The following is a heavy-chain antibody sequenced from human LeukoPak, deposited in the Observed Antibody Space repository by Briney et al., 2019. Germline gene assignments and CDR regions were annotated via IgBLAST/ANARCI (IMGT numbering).Heavy chain of an antibody. D-gene: IGHD1-26*01. V-gene: IGHV4-34*01. J-gene: IGHJ5*02. CDR2: INHSGST. CDR3: ARGLLYWFDP. CDR1: SGSFSGYY. Sequence: SETLSLTCAVYSGSFSGYYWSWIRQPPGKGLEWIGEINHSGSTNYNPSLKSRVTISVDTSKNQFSLKLSSVTAADTAVYYCARGLLYWFDPWGQGTLVTVSS.